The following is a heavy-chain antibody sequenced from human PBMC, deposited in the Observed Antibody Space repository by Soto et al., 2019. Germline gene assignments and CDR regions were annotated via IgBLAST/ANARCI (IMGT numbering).Heavy chain of an antibody. CDR1: RGSISSNNW. V-gene: IGHV4-4*02. Sequence: SETLSLTCAFSRGSISSNNWSNSVRHPPGKRLEWIGEIYHSGSTNYNPSLKSRVTISVDKSKNQFSLKLSSVTAADTAVYYCARDKRITIFGVVIEGDPTDYYGMDVWGQGTTVT. D-gene: IGHD3-3*01. J-gene: IGHJ6*02. CDR2: IYHSGST. CDR3: ARDKRITIFGVVIEGDPTDYYGMDV.